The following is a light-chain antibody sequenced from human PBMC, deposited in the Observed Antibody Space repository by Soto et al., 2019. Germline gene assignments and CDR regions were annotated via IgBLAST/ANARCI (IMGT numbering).Light chain of an antibody. CDR1: QSVRSSY. CDR3: QQYDTTPMYT. V-gene: IGKV3-20*01. Sequence: EIVLTQSPGTLSLSPGERATLSCRASQSVRSSYLAWYRQKPGQAPRLLIYGASSRATGIPDRFSGSGSGTYFTLTISRLEPEDFAVYYCQQYDTTPMYTFGQGTKLEIK. CDR2: GAS. J-gene: IGKJ2*01.